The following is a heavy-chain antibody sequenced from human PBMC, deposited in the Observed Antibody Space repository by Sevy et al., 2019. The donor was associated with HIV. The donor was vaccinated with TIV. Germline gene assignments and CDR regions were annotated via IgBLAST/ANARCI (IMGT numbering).Heavy chain of an antibody. CDR2: IKAKIDGETT. CDR3: TTRPYGSIIDY. CDR1: GFNISSAS. Sequence: GSLRLSCGGSGFNISSASMNWVRQAPGRGLEWVGHIKAKIDGETTDYGAPVKGRFIISRDDSRKTVYVQLNSVKSEDTAMYFCTTRPYGSIIDYWGQGTLVTVSS. V-gene: IGHV3-15*07. J-gene: IGHJ4*02. D-gene: IGHD3-10*01.